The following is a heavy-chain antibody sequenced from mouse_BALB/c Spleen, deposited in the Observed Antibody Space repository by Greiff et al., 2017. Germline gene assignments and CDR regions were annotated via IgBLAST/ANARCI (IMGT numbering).Heavy chain of an antibody. V-gene: IGHV2-9*02. J-gene: IGHJ3*01. CDR3: ARDRGWGFAY. CDR2: IWAGGST. D-gene: IGHD1-1*02. CDR1: GFSLTSYG. Sequence: QVQLKESGPGLVAPSQSLSITCTVSGFSLTSYGVHWVRQPPGKGLEWLGVIWAGGSTNYNSALMSRLSIIKDNSKGQVFLKMNSPQTDDTSLYYCARDRGWGFAYWGQGTLVTVSA.